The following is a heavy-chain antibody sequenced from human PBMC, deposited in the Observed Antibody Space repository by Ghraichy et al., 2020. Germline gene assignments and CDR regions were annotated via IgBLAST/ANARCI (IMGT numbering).Heavy chain of an antibody. CDR1: GYTFTSYG. CDR3: ARDRIVVVVAATNGGNYYYYGMDV. CDR2: ISAYNGNT. J-gene: IGHJ6*02. Sequence: ASVKVSCKASGYTFTSYGISWVRQAPGQGLEWMGWISAYNGNTNYAQKLQGRVTMTTDTSTSTAYLELRSLRSADPAVYYCARDRIVVVVAATNGGNYYYYGMDVWGQGTTVTVSS. D-gene: IGHD2-15*01. V-gene: IGHV1-18*01.